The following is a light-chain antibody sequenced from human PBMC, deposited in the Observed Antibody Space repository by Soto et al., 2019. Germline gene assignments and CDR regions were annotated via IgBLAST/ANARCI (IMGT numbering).Light chain of an antibody. J-gene: IGKJ1*01. V-gene: IGKV2-28*01. CDR2: LGS. CDR1: QSLLHTNGYNY. Sequence: DSVMTQSPLSLSVTPGEPASISCRSSQSLLHTNGYNYLDWYLQRPGQSPQLLIYLGSHRASGVPDRFSGRGSGTDFTLKISRVEAEDVGVYYCMQALQIRVEFGQGTKVQI. CDR3: MQALQIRVE.